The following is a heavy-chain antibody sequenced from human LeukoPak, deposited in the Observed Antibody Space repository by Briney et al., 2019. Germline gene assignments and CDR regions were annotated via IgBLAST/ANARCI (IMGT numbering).Heavy chain of an antibody. Sequence: GGSLRLSCAASGFTFSSYAMNWVRQAPGKGLVWVSPISSGGGSTYYADSVKGRFTISRDNSKNTLYLQMNSLRAEDTAVSYCARDPTTSCYPDPVCYYYGMDVWGQGTTVTVSS. CDR2: ISSGGGST. D-gene: IGHD2-2*01. CDR3: ARDPTTSCYPDPVCYYYGMDV. CDR1: GFTFSSYA. V-gene: IGHV3-23*01. J-gene: IGHJ6*02.